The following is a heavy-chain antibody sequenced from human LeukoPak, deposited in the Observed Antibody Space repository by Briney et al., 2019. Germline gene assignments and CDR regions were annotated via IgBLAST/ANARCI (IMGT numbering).Heavy chain of an antibody. Sequence: GESLKISCQASGYSFTSSWIGWARQMPGKGLEWMAIINPGDSDTRYSPSFQGQVTISADKSISTVYLQWGSLKASDTAMYYCASHRGGYYYDSSGYYDAFDTWGQGTMVTVSS. CDR3: ASHRGGYYYDSSGYYDAFDT. CDR2: INPGDSDT. J-gene: IGHJ3*02. D-gene: IGHD3-22*01. CDR1: GYSFTSSW. V-gene: IGHV5-51*01.